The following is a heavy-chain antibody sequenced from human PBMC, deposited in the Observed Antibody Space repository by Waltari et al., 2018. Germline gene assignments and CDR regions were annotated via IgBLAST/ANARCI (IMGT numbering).Heavy chain of an antibody. D-gene: IGHD5-12*01. CDR2: IIPIFGTA. CDR1: GGTIRSYA. CDR3: ARYYSGEAFDI. V-gene: IGHV1-69*05. Sequence: QVQLVQSGAGVKKPGSPVKVSCKASGGTIRSYAISWVRQAPGQGLEWMGGIIPIFGTANYAQKFQGRVTITTDESTSTAYMELSSLRSEDTAVYYCARYYSGEAFDIWGQGTMVTVSS. J-gene: IGHJ3*02.